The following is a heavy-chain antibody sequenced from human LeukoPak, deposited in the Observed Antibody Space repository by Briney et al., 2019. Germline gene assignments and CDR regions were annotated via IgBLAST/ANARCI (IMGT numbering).Heavy chain of an antibody. CDR1: GGSISSGSYY. V-gene: IGHV4-61*02. CDR3: ARHPRYSSSSFNFDY. D-gene: IGHD6-6*01. Sequence: PSETLSLTCTVSGGSISSGSYYWSWIRQPAGKGLEWIGRVYTSGSTNYNPSLKSRVTISVDTSKNQFSLKLSSVTAADTAVYYCARHPRYSSSSFNFDYWGQGTLVTVSS. CDR2: VYTSGST. J-gene: IGHJ4*02.